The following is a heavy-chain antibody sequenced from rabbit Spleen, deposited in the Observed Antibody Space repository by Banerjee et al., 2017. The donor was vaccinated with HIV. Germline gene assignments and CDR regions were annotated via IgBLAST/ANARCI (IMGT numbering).Heavy chain of an antibody. CDR2: IDAGSSGFT. V-gene: IGHV1S40*01. D-gene: IGHD8-1*01. CDR1: GVSFSPRSY. J-gene: IGHJ4*01. CDR3: ARDDVGGGYYTDL. Sequence: ESGGGLVKPGASLTLICTASGVSFSPRSYMCWVRQAPGKGLEWIACIDAGSSGFTYFATWAKGRFAISKASSTTVTLQMTSLTAADTATYFCARDDVGGGYYTDLWGPGTLVTVS.